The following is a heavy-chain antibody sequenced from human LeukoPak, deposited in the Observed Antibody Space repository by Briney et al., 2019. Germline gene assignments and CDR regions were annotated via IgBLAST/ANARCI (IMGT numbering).Heavy chain of an antibody. CDR2: IYTSGST. CDR3: ARELSIAAAGYYYYYYYMDV. CDR1: GGSISSSSYY. D-gene: IGHD6-13*01. J-gene: IGHJ6*03. Sequence: TLSLTCTVSGGSISSSSYYWGWIRQPAGKGLEWIGRIYTSGSTNHNPSLKSRVTMSVDTSKNQFSLKLSSVTAADTAVYYCARELSIAAAGYYYYYYYMDVWGKGTTVTVSS. V-gene: IGHV4-61*02.